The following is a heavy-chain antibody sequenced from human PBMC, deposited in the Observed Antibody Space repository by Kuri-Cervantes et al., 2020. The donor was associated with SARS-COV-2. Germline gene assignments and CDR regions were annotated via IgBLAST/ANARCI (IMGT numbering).Heavy chain of an antibody. Sequence: SETLSLTCAVYGGSFSGYYWSWIRQPPGKGLEWIGEINHSGNTNYDPPLKSRVTISIDTSKNQFSLKLSSVTAADTAVYYCARASSSYAFDIWGQGTMVTVSS. D-gene: IGHD6-6*01. CDR2: INHSGNT. J-gene: IGHJ3*02. CDR3: ARASSSYAFDI. V-gene: IGHV4-34*01. CDR1: GGSFSGYY.